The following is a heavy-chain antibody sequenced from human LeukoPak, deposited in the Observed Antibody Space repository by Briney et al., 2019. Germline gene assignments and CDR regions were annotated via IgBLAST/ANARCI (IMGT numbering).Heavy chain of an antibody. CDR3: ARHHPYYYGSGSYIGGYFDY. CDR2: IYYSGST. V-gene: IGHV4-59*08. D-gene: IGHD3-10*01. J-gene: IGHJ4*02. Sequence: SETLSLTCTVSGGSISSYYWSWIRQPPGKVLEWIGYIYYSGSTNYNPSLKSRVTISVDTSKNQFSLKLSSVTAADTAVYYCARHHPYYYGSGSYIGGYFDYWGQGTLVTVSS. CDR1: GGSISSYY.